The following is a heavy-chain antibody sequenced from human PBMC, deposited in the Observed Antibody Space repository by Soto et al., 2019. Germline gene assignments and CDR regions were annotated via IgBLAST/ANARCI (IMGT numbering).Heavy chain of an antibody. CDR1: GFTFRNYA. D-gene: IGHD6-6*01. J-gene: IGHJ4*02. V-gene: IGHV3-23*01. CDR2: LSGDSSDR. CDR3: AKRCSGSSSMRCLDY. Sequence: PGGSLRLSCAASGFTFRNYAMSWVRQAPGKGLEWVSSLSGDSSDRYYAASVLGRFTLSRDYSKNTLFLQMNSLRVEDTAVYYCAKRCSGSSSMRCLDYWCRGTLVTVSS.